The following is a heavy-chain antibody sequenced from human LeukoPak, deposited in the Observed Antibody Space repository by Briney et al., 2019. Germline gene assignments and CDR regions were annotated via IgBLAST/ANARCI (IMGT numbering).Heavy chain of an antibody. Sequence: GGSLRLSCAASGFSFSDYWMTWVRQAPGKGLEWVANIRPGGGVKNYVDSVKGRFTISRDNAMNSLYLQMNSLRAEDTAVYYCANYGADTGGLDYWGQGTLVTVSS. J-gene: IGHJ4*02. CDR2: IRPGGGVK. D-gene: IGHD4-17*01. CDR1: GFSFSDYW. CDR3: ANYGADTGGLDY. V-gene: IGHV3-7*01.